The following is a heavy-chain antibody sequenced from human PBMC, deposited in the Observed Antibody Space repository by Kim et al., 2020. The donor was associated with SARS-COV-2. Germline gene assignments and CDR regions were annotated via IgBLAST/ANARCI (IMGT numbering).Heavy chain of an antibody. J-gene: IGHJ4*02. D-gene: IGHD3-22*01. CDR3: TTLTVVTGRPNY. V-gene: IGHV3-74*01. CDR2: IHNHGGVT. Sequence: GGSLRLSCAASGFTFSDYSMHWVRQAPGKGLVWVSNIHNHGGVTNYADSVKGRFTISRDNAKNTVYLQMNSLRAEDTAVYYCTTLTVVTGRPNYWGQGTLVTVSS. CDR1: GFTFSDYS.